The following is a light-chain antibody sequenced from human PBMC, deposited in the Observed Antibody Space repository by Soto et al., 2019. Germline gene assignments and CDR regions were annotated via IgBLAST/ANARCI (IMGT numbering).Light chain of an antibody. CDR3: QQYNSFPLT. CDR2: DAS. J-gene: IGKJ4*01. V-gene: IGKV1-5*01. Sequence: IQLTQSPSSMSASVGDRVTITCRASQSISSWLAWYQQKPGKAPNLLIYDASTLERGVPSRFSGSGSGTEFTLTISSLQPDDFATYYCQQYNSFPLTFGGGTKVDI. CDR1: QSISSW.